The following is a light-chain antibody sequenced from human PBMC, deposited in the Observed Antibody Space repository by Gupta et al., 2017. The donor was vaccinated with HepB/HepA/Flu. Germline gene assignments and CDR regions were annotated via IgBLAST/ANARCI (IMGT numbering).Light chain of an antibody. J-gene: IGKJ2*01. V-gene: IGKV1-5*03. CDR2: MAS. CDR3: QQYYNYPYT. CDR1: QRISRW. Sequence: DIQMTQSPSTLSASVGDRVTITCRASQRISRWLAWYPQKPGKAPKLLIYMASSLEGGVPSRFSCSGSGTEFTLTISSLQPDDFATCDCQQYYNYPYTFGQGTKLEIK.